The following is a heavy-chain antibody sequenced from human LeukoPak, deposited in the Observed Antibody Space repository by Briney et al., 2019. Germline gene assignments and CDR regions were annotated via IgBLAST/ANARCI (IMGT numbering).Heavy chain of an antibody. D-gene: IGHD6-19*01. J-gene: IGHJ3*02. Sequence: GGSLRLSCTVSGFTFTDYYMSWVRQAPGKGLEWVSYINSSSSTIYYADSVKGRFTISRDNAKNSLYLQVNSLRAEDTAVYYCARDRGTGSGWYLGDAFDIWGQGTMVTVSS. CDR3: ARDRGTGSGWYLGDAFDI. CDR1: GFTFTDYY. CDR2: INSSSSTI. V-gene: IGHV3-11*04.